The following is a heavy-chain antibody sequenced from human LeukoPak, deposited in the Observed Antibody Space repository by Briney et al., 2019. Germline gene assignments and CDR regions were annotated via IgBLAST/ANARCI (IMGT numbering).Heavy chain of an antibody. CDR1: GFTFSSYA. V-gene: IGHV3-30-3*01. Sequence: GRSLRLSCAASGFTFSSYAMHWVRQAPGKGLEWVAVISYDGSNKYYADSVKGRFTISRDNSKNTLYLQMNSLRAEDTAVYYCARDPSKGWYFDLWGRGTLVTVSS. CDR3: ARDPSKGWYFDL. J-gene: IGHJ2*01. CDR2: ISYDGSNK.